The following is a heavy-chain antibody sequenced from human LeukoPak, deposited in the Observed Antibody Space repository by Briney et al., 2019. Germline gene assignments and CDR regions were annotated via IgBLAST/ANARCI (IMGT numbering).Heavy chain of an antibody. Sequence: SGGSLRLSCAAAGFTFSSYWMSLVRQAPGKGLEWVANIHFDGSEKFYVDSVKGRFTISRDNAETSLSLQMNILRADTTTDYYSARDSNSAYHTNGGQGTLVTVPS. V-gene: IGHV3-7*04. D-gene: IGHD3-22*01. CDR1: GFTFSSYW. J-gene: IGHJ4*02. CDR3: ARDSNSAYHTN. CDR2: IHFDGSEK.